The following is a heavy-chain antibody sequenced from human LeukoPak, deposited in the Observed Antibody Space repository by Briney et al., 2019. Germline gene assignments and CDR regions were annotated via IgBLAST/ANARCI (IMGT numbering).Heavy chain of an antibody. Sequence: PGGSLRLSCAASGFTFSSYAMSWVRQAPGKGLEWIGSIYYSGSTYYNPSLKSRVTISVDTSKNQFSLKLSSVTAADTAVYYCVYKYYDILTGPLDYWGQGTLVTVSS. CDR2: IYYSGST. CDR1: GFTFSSYA. D-gene: IGHD3-9*01. V-gene: IGHV4-59*05. CDR3: VYKYYDILTGPLDY. J-gene: IGHJ4*02.